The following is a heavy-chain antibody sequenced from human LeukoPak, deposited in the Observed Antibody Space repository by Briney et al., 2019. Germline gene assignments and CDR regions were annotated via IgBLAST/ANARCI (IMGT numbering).Heavy chain of an antibody. CDR2: MKYDGSEK. V-gene: IGHV3-7*01. J-gene: IGHJ4*02. D-gene: IGHD6-13*01. CDR3: ARDIEAAGLFLDY. Sequence: GGSLRLSCAASGFTFSSYWMSWVRQAPGKGLEWVANMKYDGSEKCYVDSVKGRFTISRDNAKNSLYLQMNSLRAEDTAVYYCARDIEAAGLFLDYWGQGTLVTVSS. CDR1: GFTFSSYW.